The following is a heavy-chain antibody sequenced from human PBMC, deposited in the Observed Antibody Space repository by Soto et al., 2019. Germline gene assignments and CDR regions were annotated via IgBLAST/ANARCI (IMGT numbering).Heavy chain of an antibody. D-gene: IGHD3-3*01. CDR1: GFTFSSHA. V-gene: IGHV3-23*01. Sequence: EVQLLESGGGLVQPEGSLRLSCAASGFTFSSHAMSWVRQAPGKGLEWVSAVRYSGSTTYYAESVKGRFTISRDNSKNTLYLQMNSLRIEETPIYYCPKRVTLSGEVKLTPDFDYWGQGTLVTVSS. CDR2: VRYSGSTT. CDR3: PKRVTLSGEVKLTPDFDY. J-gene: IGHJ4*02.